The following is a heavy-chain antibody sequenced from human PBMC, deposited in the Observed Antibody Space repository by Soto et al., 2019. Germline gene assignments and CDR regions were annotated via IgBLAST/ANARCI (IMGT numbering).Heavy chain of an antibody. CDR3: ARGSDSDNWFDP. V-gene: IGHV4-30-4*01. CDR2: IYYSGST. Sequence: SLTCTVSGGSISSGDYYWSWIRQPPGKGLEWIGYIYYSGSTYYNPSLKSRVTISVDTSKNQFSLKLSSVTAADTAVYYCARGSDSDNWFDPWGQGTLVTVSS. J-gene: IGHJ5*02. CDR1: GGSISSGDYY.